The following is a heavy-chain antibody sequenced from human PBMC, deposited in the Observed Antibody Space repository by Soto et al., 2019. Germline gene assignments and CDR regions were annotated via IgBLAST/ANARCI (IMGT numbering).Heavy chain of an antibody. D-gene: IGHD3-10*01. CDR1: GYTFTSYG. CDR3: ARGSDYYSSGRGAWFDP. CDR2: ISAYNGNT. V-gene: IGHV1-18*01. Sequence: QVQLVQSGAEVKKPGASVKVSCKASGYTFTSYGISWVRQAPGQGLEWMGWISAYNGNTNYAQKLQGRVTMTTDTSTTIAYIELRSLRSDDTAVYYCARGSDYYSSGRGAWFDPWGQGTLVTVSS. J-gene: IGHJ5*02.